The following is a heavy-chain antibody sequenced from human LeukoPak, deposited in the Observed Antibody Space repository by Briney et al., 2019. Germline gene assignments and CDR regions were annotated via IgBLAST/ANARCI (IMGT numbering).Heavy chain of an antibody. CDR2: IKLDGSEK. CDR3: ARGSGWRSLDY. J-gene: IGHJ4*02. Sequence: PGGSLRLSCATSGFTFSTFWMSWVRQAPGKGLEWVATIKLDGSEKYYVDSVKGRFTISRDDAKTSLYLQMNSLRAEDTAVYYCARGSGWRSLDYWGQGAPVTVSS. D-gene: IGHD3-3*01. CDR1: GFTFSTFW. V-gene: IGHV3-7*01.